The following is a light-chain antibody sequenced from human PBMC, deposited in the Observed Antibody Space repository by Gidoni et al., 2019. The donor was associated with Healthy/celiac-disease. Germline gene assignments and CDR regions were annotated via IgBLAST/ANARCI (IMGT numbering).Light chain of an antibody. J-gene: IGKJ2*01. CDR1: QSVSSY. CDR3: QQRSNWPLYT. CDR2: DAS. Sequence: EIVLTQSPATLSLSPGERATLSCRASQSVSSYLAWYQQKPGQAPRLLIYDASNRAPGIPAQFRGSGSGTDFTLTISSLEPEDFAVYYCQQRSNWPLYTFGQGTKLEIK. V-gene: IGKV3-11*01.